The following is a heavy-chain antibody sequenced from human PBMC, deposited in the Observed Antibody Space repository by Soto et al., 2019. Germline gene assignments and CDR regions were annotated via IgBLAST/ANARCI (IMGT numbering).Heavy chain of an antibody. CDR2: IYTGGGT. CDR3: TRLSRINYDSSGYYHGPNDAFDI. J-gene: IGHJ3*02. Sequence: GSLRLSCAASGLTVSTNPMSWVRQAPGKGLEWVSVIYTGGGTHYADSVKGRFTISGDNSKNTVNLQMNSLRPEDTAVYYCTRLSRINYDSSGYYHGPNDAFDIWGQGTMVTVSS. D-gene: IGHD3-22*01. V-gene: IGHV3-66*04. CDR1: GLTVSTNP.